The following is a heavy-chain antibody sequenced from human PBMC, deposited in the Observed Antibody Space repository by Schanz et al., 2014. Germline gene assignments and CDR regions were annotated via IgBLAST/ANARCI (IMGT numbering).Heavy chain of an antibody. V-gene: IGHV3-23*04. J-gene: IGHJ4*02. CDR1: GFTFSNHA. Sequence: EVQLVESGGGLVQPGGSLRLSCETSGFTFSNHAMSWVRQAPGKGLEWVSAISGRGGRTYYADSVKGRFTISRDNSKNTLYLQMNNVGVDDTATYYCVKTDAGWRFDYWGQGTLVIVSS. CDR2: ISGRGGRT. CDR3: VKTDAGWRFDY. D-gene: IGHD6-19*01.